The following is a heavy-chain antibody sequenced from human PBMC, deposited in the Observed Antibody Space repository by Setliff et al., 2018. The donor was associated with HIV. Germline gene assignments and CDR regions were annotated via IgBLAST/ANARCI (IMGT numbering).Heavy chain of an antibody. D-gene: IGHD6-6*01. Sequence: VASVKVSCKASGGTFTSYVISWVRQAPGQGLEWTGGIIPMYGVTNYAQKFQGRVTITTDESTTTVFMELTGLRSEDTAVYYCARSRNTTARGQYYFDYWGQGTLVTVSS. V-gene: IGHV1-69*05. CDR2: IIPMYGVT. CDR3: ARSRNTTARGQYYFDY. J-gene: IGHJ4*02. CDR1: GGTFTSYV.